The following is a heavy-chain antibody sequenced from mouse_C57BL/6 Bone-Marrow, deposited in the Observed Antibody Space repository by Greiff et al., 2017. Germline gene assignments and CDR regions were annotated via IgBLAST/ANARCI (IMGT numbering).Heavy chain of an antibody. CDR1: GYTFTSYW. CDR2: IYPGSGST. V-gene: IGHV1-55*01. CDR3: ARWGLLRPFAY. Sequence: QVQLKQSGAELVKPGASVKMSCKASGYTFTSYWLTWVKQRPGQGLAWIGDIYPGSGSTNYNEKFKSKATLTVDTSSSTAYMQLSSLTSEDSAVYYCARWGLLRPFAYWGQGTLVTVSA. D-gene: IGHD1-2*01. J-gene: IGHJ3*01.